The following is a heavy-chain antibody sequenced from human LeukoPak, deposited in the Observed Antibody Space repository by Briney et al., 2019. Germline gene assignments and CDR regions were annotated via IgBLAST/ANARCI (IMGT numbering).Heavy chain of an antibody. V-gene: IGHV3-23*01. CDR1: GLTFSDYP. Sequence: GGSLRLSCVASGLTFSDYPMIWVRQAPGEGLEYVSVFSDVTHYADSVKGRFTISRDNSKNTLYLQMNSLRVEDTAIYYCAKDWYDYWGQGTLVTVSS. D-gene: IGHD3-3*01. CDR3: AKDWYDY. J-gene: IGHJ4*02. CDR2: FSDVT.